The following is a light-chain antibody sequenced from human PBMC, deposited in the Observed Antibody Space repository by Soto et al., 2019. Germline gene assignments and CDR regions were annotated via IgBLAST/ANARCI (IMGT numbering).Light chain of an antibody. Sequence: QSVLTQPPSASGTPGQSVTISCSGSSSNIGDNTVNWYQQLPGTAPKLLMYSNDQRWSGVPDRFSGSKSGTSASLAISGLQSEDEADYYCAVWDDSLDGVVFGRETQLTVL. CDR3: AVWDDSLDGVV. CDR2: SND. CDR1: SSNIGDNT. V-gene: IGLV1-44*01. J-gene: IGLJ2*01.